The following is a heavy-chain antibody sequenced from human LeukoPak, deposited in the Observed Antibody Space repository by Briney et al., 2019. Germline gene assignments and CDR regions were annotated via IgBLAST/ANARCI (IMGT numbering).Heavy chain of an antibody. D-gene: IGHD6-25*01. J-gene: IGHJ4*02. CDR1: GGSISSHY. Sequence: PSETLSLTCTVSGGSISSHYWSWIRQPPGKGLEWIGYIYYTGSTSYNPSLKSRVTISVDTSKNQFSLKMSSVTAADTAVYYRARHVGIAAAGPFDFWGQGTLVTVSS. CDR2: IYYTGST. V-gene: IGHV4-59*08. CDR3: ARHVGIAAAGPFDF.